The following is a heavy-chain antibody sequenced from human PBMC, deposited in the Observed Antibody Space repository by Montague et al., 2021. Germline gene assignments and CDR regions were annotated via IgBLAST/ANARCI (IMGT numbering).Heavy chain of an antibody. Sequence: SLRLSCAASGFIFSSYAMSWVRQTPGKRLECVSGLTGSGETTFYADSVKGRFTISRDNAKNTLYLQMNSLRAEDTAVYYCVRARPTAPNLFDLWGQGTLVTVSS. CDR1: GFIFSSYA. J-gene: IGHJ4*02. CDR3: VRARPTAPNLFDL. CDR2: LTGSGETT. V-gene: IGHV3-23*01. D-gene: IGHD5-18*01.